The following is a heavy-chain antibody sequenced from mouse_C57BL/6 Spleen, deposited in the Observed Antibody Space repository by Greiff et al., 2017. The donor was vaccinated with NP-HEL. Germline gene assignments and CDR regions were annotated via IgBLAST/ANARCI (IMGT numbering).Heavy chain of an antibody. J-gene: IGHJ4*01. D-gene: IGHD3-2*02. CDR3: ARSSGTAQATGAMDY. CDR1: GYAFSSSW. Sequence: QVQLQQSGPELVKPGASVKISCKASGYAFSSSWMNWVKQRPGKGLEWIGRIYPGDGDTNYNGKFKGKATLTADKSSSTAYMQLSSLTSEDSAVYICARSSGTAQATGAMDYWGQGTSVTVSS. V-gene: IGHV1-82*01. CDR2: IYPGDGDT.